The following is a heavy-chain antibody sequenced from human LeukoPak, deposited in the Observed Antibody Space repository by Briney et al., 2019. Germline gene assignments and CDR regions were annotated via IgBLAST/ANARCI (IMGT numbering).Heavy chain of an antibody. Sequence: GGSLRLSCAASKFTFSNYAMSWVRQAPGKGLEWVSAISGSGDSTCYADSVKGRFTNSRDNSKNTLYLQMNSLRAEDTAVYYCARDRGYTYGWYIDVWGKGTTVTVSS. CDR2: ISGSGDST. J-gene: IGHJ6*03. CDR1: KFTFSNYA. CDR3: ARDRGYTYGWYIDV. V-gene: IGHV3-23*01. D-gene: IGHD5-18*01.